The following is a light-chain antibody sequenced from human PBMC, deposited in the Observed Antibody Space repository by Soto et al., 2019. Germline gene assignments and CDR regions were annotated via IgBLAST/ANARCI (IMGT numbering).Light chain of an antibody. CDR3: VLYSSGIWG. Sequence: QTVVTQEPSFSVSPGGTVTLTCGLTSGSVSASNYPSWHQQTPGQAPRTLITRTNTRSSGVPDRFSGSLLGNKAALTITGAQAQDESIYYCVLYSSGIWGFGGGTKLTVL. CDR2: RTN. V-gene: IGLV8-61*01. J-gene: IGLJ2*01. CDR1: SGSVSASNY.